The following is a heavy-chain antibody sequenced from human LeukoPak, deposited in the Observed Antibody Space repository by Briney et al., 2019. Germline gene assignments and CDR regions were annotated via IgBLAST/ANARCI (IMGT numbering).Heavy chain of an antibody. CDR3: AREYSSSSPFDP. CDR2: IYYSGST. V-gene: IGHV4-59*01. Sequence: KPSETLSLTCTVSGGSISSYYWSWIRQPPGKGLEWIGYIYYSGSTNYNPSLKSRVTISVDTSKIQFSLKLSSVAAADTAVYYCAREYSSSSPFDPWGQGTLVTVFS. CDR1: GGSISSYY. D-gene: IGHD6-13*01. J-gene: IGHJ5*02.